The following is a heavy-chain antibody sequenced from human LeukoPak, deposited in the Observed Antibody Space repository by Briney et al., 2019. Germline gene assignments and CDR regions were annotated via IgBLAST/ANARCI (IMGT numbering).Heavy chain of an antibody. V-gene: IGHV4-4*07. Sequence: PSETLSLTCTVSGGSISSHYWTWIRQSAGKGLEWIGRIYSSGSTNYNPSLKSRVTMSVDTSKNQLSLKLSSVTAADTAVYCCARGPGYTTSEAFDIWGQGTMVSVSS. D-gene: IGHD6-13*01. CDR1: GGSISSHY. CDR3: ARGPGYTTSEAFDI. J-gene: IGHJ3*02. CDR2: IYSSGST.